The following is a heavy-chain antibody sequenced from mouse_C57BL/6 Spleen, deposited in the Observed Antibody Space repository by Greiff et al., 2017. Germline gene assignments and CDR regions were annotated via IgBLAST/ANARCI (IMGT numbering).Heavy chain of an antibody. CDR1: GYSITSGYY. J-gene: IGHJ1*03. CDR2: ISYDGSN. V-gene: IGHV3-6*01. CDR3: ARGITTVVKGYFDV. Sequence: EVQLVESGPGLVKPSQSLSLTCSVTGYSITSGYYWNWIRQFPGNKLEWMGYISYDGSNNYNPSLKNRISITRDTSKNQFFLKLNSVTTEDTATYYCARGITTVVKGYFDVWGTGTTVTVSS. D-gene: IGHD1-1*01.